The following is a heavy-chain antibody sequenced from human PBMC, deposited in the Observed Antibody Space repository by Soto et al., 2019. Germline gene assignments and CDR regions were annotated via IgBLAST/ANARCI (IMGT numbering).Heavy chain of an antibody. V-gene: IGHV1-46*01. CDR2: INPSGGST. D-gene: IGHD1-26*01. CDR3: ARVRYSGSYSATGAFDI. CDR1: GYTFTNYY. Sequence: GASVKVSCKASGYTFTNYYMHWVRQAPGQGLEWMGIINPSGGSTSYAQKFQGRVTMTRDTSTSTVYMELSSLRSEDTAVYYCARVRYSGSYSATGAFDIWGQGTMVTVSS. J-gene: IGHJ3*02.